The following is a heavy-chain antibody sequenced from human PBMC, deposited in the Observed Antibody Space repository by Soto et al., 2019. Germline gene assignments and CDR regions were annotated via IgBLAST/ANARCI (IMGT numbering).Heavy chain of an antibody. CDR2: MNPNSGDT. CDR3: ARAASNWGFDF. J-gene: IGHJ4*02. Sequence: GASVKVSCKASGFSFTSYDFNWVRQATGQGLEWLGWMNPNSGDTGYAQKFQGRVTMTRSTSISTAYMELSSLTSDDTAVYYCARAASNWGFDFWGQGTLVTVSS. D-gene: IGHD7-27*01. CDR1: GFSFTSYD. V-gene: IGHV1-8*01.